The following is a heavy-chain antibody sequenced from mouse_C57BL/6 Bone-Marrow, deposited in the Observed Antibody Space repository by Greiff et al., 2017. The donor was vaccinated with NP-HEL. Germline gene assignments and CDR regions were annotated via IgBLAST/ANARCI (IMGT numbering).Heavy chain of an antibody. Sequence: QVQLQQSGAELVRPGASVKMSCKASGYTFTSYTMPWVKQTPRQGLEWIGSIYPGSGDTSYNQTFKGQATLTVDKSSSTAYMRLSSLTSEDSAVYFCAREDYDYFADWGQGTLVTVSA. D-gene: IGHD2-4*01. CDR2: IYPGSGDT. CDR3: AREDYDYFAD. CDR1: GYTFTSYT. J-gene: IGHJ3*01. V-gene: IGHV1-12*01.